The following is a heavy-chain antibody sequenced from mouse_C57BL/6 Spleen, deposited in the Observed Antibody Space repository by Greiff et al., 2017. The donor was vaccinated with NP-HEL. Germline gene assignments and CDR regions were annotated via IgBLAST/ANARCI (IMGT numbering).Heavy chain of an antibody. CDR1: GYTFTGFW. V-gene: IGHV1-55*01. Sequence: VHVKQSGAGLVQSGASVKISCTASGYTFTGFWITWVQQGPGQGLEWIGDIYPGSGSTNYNEKFKSKATLTVDTSPSTAYMQLSSVASEDSAVYYCARDHSQGFAYWGKGTLVTVAA. CDR3: ARDHSQGFAY. CDR2: IYPGSGST. J-gene: IGHJ3*01.